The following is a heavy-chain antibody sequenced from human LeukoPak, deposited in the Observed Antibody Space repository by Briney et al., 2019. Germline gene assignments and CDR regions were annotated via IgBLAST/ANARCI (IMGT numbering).Heavy chain of an antibody. D-gene: IGHD1-26*01. Sequence: GGSLRLSCAASGFTFSSYGMHWVRQAPGKALEWVAFIRYDGSNKYYADSVKGRFTISRDNSKNTLYLQMNSLRAEDTAVYYCAKGRQLRGELLYWGQGTLVTVSS. CDR3: AKGRQLRGELLY. V-gene: IGHV3-30*02. J-gene: IGHJ4*02. CDR2: IRYDGSNK. CDR1: GFTFSSYG.